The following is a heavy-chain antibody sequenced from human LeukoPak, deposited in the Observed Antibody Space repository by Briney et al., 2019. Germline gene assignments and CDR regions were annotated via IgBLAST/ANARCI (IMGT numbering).Heavy chain of an antibody. Sequence: SETLSLTCTVSGGSISSSSYYWGWIRQPPGKGLEWIGSIYYSGSTYYNPSLKSRFTISVDTSKNQFSLKMSYVTAADTAVYYCARQMSGYRYYHYYYMDVWGKGTTVTVSS. V-gene: IGHV4-39*01. CDR2: IYYSGST. D-gene: IGHD3-3*01. CDR3: ARQMSGYRYYHYYYMDV. CDR1: GGSISSSSYY. J-gene: IGHJ6*03.